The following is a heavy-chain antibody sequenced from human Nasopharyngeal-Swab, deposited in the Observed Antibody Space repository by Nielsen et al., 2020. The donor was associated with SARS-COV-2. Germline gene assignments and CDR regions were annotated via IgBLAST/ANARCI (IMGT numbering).Heavy chain of an antibody. Sequence: ASVKVSCKASGSLYSNDAIHWVRQAPGQGLEWMGSVYMGSGNTRSSEKFQGRVTFTRDQSETTAYMELTGLTSKDTALFFCARGYTSGWYHDYWGQGTLLTVSS. CDR2: VYMGSGNT. J-gene: IGHJ4*02. V-gene: IGHV1-3*04. CDR1: GSLYSNDA. CDR3: ARGYTSGWYHDY. D-gene: IGHD6-13*01.